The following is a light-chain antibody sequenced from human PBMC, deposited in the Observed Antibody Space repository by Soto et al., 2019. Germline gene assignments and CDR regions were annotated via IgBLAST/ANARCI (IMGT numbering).Light chain of an antibody. CDR1: QSVSSN. J-gene: IGKJ4*01. CDR3: QQSNNWPPLT. Sequence: EIVMTQSPATLSVSPGERATLSCRASQSVSSNLAWYQQKPGQPPRLLIYGVSTRATGVPARFSGSGSETDLSLTISSLQIEDFALYYCQQSNNWPPLTFGGGTKVDIK. V-gene: IGKV3-15*01. CDR2: GVS.